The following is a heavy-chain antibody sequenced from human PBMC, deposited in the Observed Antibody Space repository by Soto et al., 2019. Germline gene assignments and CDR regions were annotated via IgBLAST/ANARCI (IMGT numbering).Heavy chain of an antibody. CDR1: GGSISRSSYY. CDR3: AIMPDYDSDSDTIPPPL. V-gene: IGHV4-39*01. CDR2: IYYSGSN. Sequence: SEALSVTCTVSGGSISRSSYYWGWIRQPPGKGLEWIGSIYYSGSNYYNPSLKSRVTISVDTSKNQFSLMLSSVTAADTAVYYCAIMPDYDSDSDTIPPPLWGQGTMVTVSS. J-gene: IGHJ3*01. D-gene: IGHD3-22*01.